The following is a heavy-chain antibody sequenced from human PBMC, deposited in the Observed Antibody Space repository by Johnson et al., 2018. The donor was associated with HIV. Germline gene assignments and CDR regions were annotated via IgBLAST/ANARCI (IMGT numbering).Heavy chain of an antibody. CDR2: ISYDGSNK. Sequence: QVQLVESGGGVVQPGRSLRLSCAASGFTFSSYGMHWVRQAPGKGLEWVAVISYDGSNKYFADSVKGRFTISRDNSKNTLYLQINSLRAEDTAVYYCARLRGAFDIWGQGTMVTVSS. CDR3: ARLRGAFDI. J-gene: IGHJ3*02. V-gene: IGHV3-30*03. CDR1: GFTFSSYG.